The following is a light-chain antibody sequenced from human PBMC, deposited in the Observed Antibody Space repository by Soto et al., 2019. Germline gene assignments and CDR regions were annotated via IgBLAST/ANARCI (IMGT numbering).Light chain of an antibody. V-gene: IGLV1-44*01. CDR3: AAWDYGLSGWV. Sequence: QSVLTQPPSASGTPGQRVTISCSGSSSNIGSNTVNWYQQLPGTAPKLLIYSNNQRPSGVPDRVSGSKSGTSASLAISGLQSEDEGEYYCAAWDYGLSGWVFGGGTKRTVL. J-gene: IGLJ3*02. CDR1: SSNIGSNT. CDR2: SNN.